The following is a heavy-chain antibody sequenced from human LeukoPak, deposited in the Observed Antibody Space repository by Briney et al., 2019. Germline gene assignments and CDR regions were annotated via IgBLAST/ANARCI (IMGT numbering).Heavy chain of an antibody. CDR1: GFTFSSYA. V-gene: IGHV3-23*01. CDR3: AKRATIVLMVYAIDWFDY. D-gene: IGHD2-8*01. Sequence: GGSLGLSCAASGFTFSSYAMSWVRQAPGKGLEWVSAISGSGGSTYYADSVKGRFTISRDNSKNTLYLQMNSLRAEDTAVYYCAKRATIVLMVYAIDWFDYWGQGTLVTVSS. CDR2: ISGSGGST. J-gene: IGHJ4*02.